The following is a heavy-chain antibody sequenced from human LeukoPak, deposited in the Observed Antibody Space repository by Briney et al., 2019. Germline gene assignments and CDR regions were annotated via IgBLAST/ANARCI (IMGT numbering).Heavy chain of an antibody. D-gene: IGHD2/OR15-2a*01. CDR1: GFTFSSCS. V-gene: IGHV3-74*01. CDR2: INSDGSSA. J-gene: IGHJ4*02. Sequence: GGPLRLSCAVSGFTFSSCSMDWVRQAPGKGLVWVSHINSDGSSATYADSVKGRFTISRDNAKNTLYLQMNSLRAEDTAVYYCTRGRGTIYIFDYWGQGTLVTVSS. CDR3: TRGRGTIYIFDY.